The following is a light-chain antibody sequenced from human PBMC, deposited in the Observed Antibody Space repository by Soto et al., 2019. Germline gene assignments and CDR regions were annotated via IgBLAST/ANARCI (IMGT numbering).Light chain of an antibody. V-gene: IGLV2-23*01. J-gene: IGLJ3*02. CDR3: ASYASSSARV. Sequence: QSVLTQPASMSGSPGQSITISCTGTSSDVGSYNLVSWYQQHPGKAPKLMIYEANKRPSGVSNRFSGSKSGNTASLTISGLQAEGVADYYCASYASSSARVFGGGTKGTVL. CDR2: EAN. CDR1: SSDVGSYNL.